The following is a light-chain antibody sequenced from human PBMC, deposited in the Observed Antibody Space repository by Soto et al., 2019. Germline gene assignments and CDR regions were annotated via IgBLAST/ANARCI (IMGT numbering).Light chain of an antibody. Sequence: QSALTQPRSVSGSPGQSVTISCTGTSSDIGGYGYVSWYQQNPGKAPKLMIYDNNKRPSGIPDRFSGSKSGTSATLGITGLQTGDEADYYCGTWDSSLSVGVFGGGTKLTVL. CDR1: SSDIGGYGY. CDR2: DNN. V-gene: IGLV1-51*01. CDR3: GTWDSSLSVGV. J-gene: IGLJ3*02.